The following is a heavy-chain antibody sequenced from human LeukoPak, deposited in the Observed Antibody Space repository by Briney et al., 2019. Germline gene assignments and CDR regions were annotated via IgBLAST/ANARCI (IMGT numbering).Heavy chain of an antibody. J-gene: IGHJ5*02. Sequence: SETLSLTCTVSGDSISTYYWSWIRQPPGKGLEWIGYIYDSESTNYNPSLKSRVTISVDTSKNQFSLKLSSVTAADTAVYYCARDSLNWFDPWGQGTPVTVSS. CDR2: IYDSEST. CDR3: ARDSLNWFDP. CDR1: GDSISTYY. V-gene: IGHV4-59*01.